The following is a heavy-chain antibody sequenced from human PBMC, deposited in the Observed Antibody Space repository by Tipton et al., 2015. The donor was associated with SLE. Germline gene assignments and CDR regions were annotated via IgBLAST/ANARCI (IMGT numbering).Heavy chain of an antibody. CDR3: ARLSWIQLHFDY. Sequence: TLSLTCAVYGGSFSGYYWSWIRQPPGKGLEWIGEINHSGSTNYNPSLKSRVTISVDTSKNQFSLKLSSVTAADTAVYYCARLSWIQLHFDYCDQGTLVTVSS. D-gene: IGHD5-18*01. CDR2: INHSGST. CDR1: GGSFSGYY. J-gene: IGHJ4*02. V-gene: IGHV4-34*01.